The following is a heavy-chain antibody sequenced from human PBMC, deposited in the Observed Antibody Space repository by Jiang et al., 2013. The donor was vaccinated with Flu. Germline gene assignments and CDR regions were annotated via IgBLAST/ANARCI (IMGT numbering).Heavy chain of an antibody. CDR1: FNNYV. V-gene: IGHV1-3*01. J-gene: IGHJ4*02. D-gene: IGHD2-21*01. CDR3: ARDRRDFGGAGIPSQ. Sequence: FNNYVIHWVRQAPGQSLEWMGWIYGGSGYTKYSQKFQGRVVFTRDTSASTAYMEVKSLTSEDTAAYYCARDRRDFGGAGIPSQWGQGTLVTVSS. CDR2: IYGGSGYT.